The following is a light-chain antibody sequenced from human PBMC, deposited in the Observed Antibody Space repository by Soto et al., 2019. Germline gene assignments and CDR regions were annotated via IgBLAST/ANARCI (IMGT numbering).Light chain of an antibody. CDR1: QSVGSN. Sequence: EIVMTQSPATLSLCPGERATLSCRAGQSVGSNIAWYSQRPGQAPRLLMYGASTRATGVPARFSGSGSGTEFTLTISGLQSEDFAVYHCQQFDNWPLTFGQGTKLE. CDR2: GAS. J-gene: IGKJ2*01. V-gene: IGKV3-15*01. CDR3: QQFDNWPLT.